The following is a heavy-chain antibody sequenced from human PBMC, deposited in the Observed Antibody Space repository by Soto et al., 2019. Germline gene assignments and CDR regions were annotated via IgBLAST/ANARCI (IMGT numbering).Heavy chain of an antibody. V-gene: IGHV3-33*01. CDR2: IWYDGSNE. J-gene: IGHJ4*02. Sequence: QVQLVESGGGVVQPGRSLRLSCAASGFTFSSYGMHWVRQAPGKGLEWVAVIWYDGSNEYYADSVKGRFTISRDNSKNTLYLQMNSLRAEDTAVYYCAREILDGSGSYYTPSDYWGQGTLVTVSS. D-gene: IGHD3-10*01. CDR3: AREILDGSGSYYTPSDY. CDR1: GFTFSSYG.